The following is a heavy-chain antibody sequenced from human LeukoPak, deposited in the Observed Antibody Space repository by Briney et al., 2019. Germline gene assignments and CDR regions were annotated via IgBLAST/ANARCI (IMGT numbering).Heavy chain of an antibody. CDR3: AKDTAISGGHRTLGFDY. J-gene: IGHJ4*02. V-gene: IGHV3-30*18. D-gene: IGHD2-21*02. CDR2: ISFDGSNK. Sequence: PGGSLRLSCAVSGFTFSSYAVHWVRQAPGKGLEWVAVISFDGSNKYYADSVKGRFTISRDNSKNTLYLQMNSLRADDTAVYYCAKDTAISGGHRTLGFDYWGQGTLVIVSS. CDR1: GFTFSSYA.